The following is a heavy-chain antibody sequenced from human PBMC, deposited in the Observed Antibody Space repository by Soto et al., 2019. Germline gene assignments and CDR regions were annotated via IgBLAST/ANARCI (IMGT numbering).Heavy chain of an antibody. V-gene: IGHV3-23*01. J-gene: IGHJ6*03. CDR1: GFTFSSYA. Sequence: EVQLLESGGGLVQPGGSLRLSCAASGFTFSSYAMSWVRQAPGKGLEWVSAISGSGGSTYYADSVKGRFTISRDNSKNTLYLQMNCLRAEDTAVYYCAKDLTTGSYYYYYMDVWGKGTTVTVSS. CDR2: ISGSGGST. CDR3: AKDLTTGSYYYYYMDV. D-gene: IGHD4-4*01.